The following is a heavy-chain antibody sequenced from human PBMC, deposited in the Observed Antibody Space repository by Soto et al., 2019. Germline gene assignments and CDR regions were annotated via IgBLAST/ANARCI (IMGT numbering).Heavy chain of an antibody. CDR2: IWYDGSNK. Sequence: QVQLVESGGGVVQPGRSLRLSCAASGFTFSSYGMHWVRQAPGKGLVWVAVIWYDGSNKYYADSVKGRFTISRDNSKNTLYLQMTSLRAEDTAVYYWAREPWGSGYEGLDCWGQGTLVTVSS. J-gene: IGHJ4*02. D-gene: IGHD3-3*01. CDR3: AREPWGSGYEGLDC. V-gene: IGHV3-33*01. CDR1: GFTFSSYG.